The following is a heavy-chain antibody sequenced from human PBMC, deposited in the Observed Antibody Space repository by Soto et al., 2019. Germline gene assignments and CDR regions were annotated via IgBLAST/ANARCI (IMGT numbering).Heavy chain of an antibody. CDR2: ISYDGSDQ. Sequence: QVQVEEFGGGVVQPGRSLRLSCAGPTFTFSDFGFHWVRQAPGKGLEWVAMISYDGSDQYYGDSVQGRFTIYRDDSKNTVYLQMNSLRAEDTAMYYCAKSTYCNVGSCFTQYWGPGTLVTVSS. J-gene: IGHJ4*02. D-gene: IGHD2-15*01. CDR1: TFTFSDFG. V-gene: IGHV3-30*18. CDR3: AKSTYCNVGSCFTQY.